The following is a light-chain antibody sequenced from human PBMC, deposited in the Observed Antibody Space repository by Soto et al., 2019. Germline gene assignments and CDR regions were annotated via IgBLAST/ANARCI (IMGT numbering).Light chain of an antibody. CDR3: QQYYRTPVT. Sequence: DIVMTQSPDSLAVSLGERATINCKSSQNVLYNSNNKNYLAWYQQKPGQPPKLLIYWASTRQSGVPDRFSGSGAGTDFTLSISSLQAEDVAVYYCQQYYRTPVTFGQGTKLEIK. CDR2: WAS. J-gene: IGKJ2*01. V-gene: IGKV4-1*01. CDR1: QNVLYNSNNKNY.